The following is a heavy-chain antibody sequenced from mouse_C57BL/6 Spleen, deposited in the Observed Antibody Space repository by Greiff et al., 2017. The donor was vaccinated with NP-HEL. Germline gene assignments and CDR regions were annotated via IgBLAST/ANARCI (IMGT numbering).Heavy chain of an antibody. CDR1: GFTFSDYG. Sequence: EVKLMESGGGLVKPGGSLKLSCAASGFTFSDYGMHWVRQAPEKGLEWVAYISSGSSTIYYADTVKGRFTISRDNAKNTLFLQMTSLRSEDTAMYYCAREDGYPFAYWGQGTLVTVSA. CDR2: ISSGSSTI. V-gene: IGHV5-17*01. J-gene: IGHJ3*01. D-gene: IGHD2-3*01. CDR3: AREDGYPFAY.